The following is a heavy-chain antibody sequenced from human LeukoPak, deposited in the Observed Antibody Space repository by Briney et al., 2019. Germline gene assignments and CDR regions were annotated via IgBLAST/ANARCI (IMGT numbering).Heavy chain of an antibody. V-gene: IGHV4-38-2*02. CDR2: IYHSGST. CDR3: ARGVNWNLGYFDY. CDR1: GYSISSDYY. J-gene: IGHJ4*02. D-gene: IGHD1-7*01. Sequence: SETLSLTCTVSGYSISSDYYWGWIRQPPGRGLGWIGTIYHSGSTYYNPSLKSRVTISVDTSKNQFSLKLSSVTAADTAVYYCARGVNWNLGYFDYWGQGTLVTVSS.